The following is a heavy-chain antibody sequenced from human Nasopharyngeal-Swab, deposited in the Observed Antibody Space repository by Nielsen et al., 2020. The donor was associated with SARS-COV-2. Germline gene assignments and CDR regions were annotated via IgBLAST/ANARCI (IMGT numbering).Heavy chain of an antibody. CDR2: ISYDGSVK. CDR1: GFTISRYG. Sequence: GESLKISCEASGFTISRYGMHWVRQAPGKGLEWVTFISYDGSVKYCADSVKGRFTISTDVSNNTLYLQMNSLRVEDTAIYYCTKGAQLGDYWGQGTLVTVSS. J-gene: IGHJ4*02. D-gene: IGHD6-13*01. CDR3: TKGAQLGDY. V-gene: IGHV3-30*18.